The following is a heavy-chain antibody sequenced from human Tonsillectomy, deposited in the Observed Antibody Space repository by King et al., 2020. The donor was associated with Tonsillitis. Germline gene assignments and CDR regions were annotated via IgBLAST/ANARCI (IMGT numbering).Heavy chain of an antibody. D-gene: IGHD3-9*01. CDR2: MNTNSGNT. CDR3: ARARRGYDILTGYPREDFDY. V-gene: IGHV1-8*01. Sequence: QLVQSGAEVKKPGASVKVSCKASGYTFTSYDINWVRQATGQGLEWMGWMNTNSGNTCYAQKFQGRVTMTRNTAISTAYMELSSLRSEDTAVYYCARARRGYDILTGYPREDFDYWGQGTLVTVSS. J-gene: IGHJ4*02. CDR1: GYTFTSYD.